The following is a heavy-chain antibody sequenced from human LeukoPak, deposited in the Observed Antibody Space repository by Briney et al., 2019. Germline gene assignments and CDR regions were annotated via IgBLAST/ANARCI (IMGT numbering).Heavy chain of an antibody. CDR1: GFTFSSYG. CDR3: ARALVIDY. Sequence: PGGSLRLSCAASGFTFSSYGMHWVRQAPGKGLEWVAVISYDGSNKYYADSVKGRFTISRDNSKNTLYLQLNSLRAEDTAVYYCARALVIDYWGQGTLVTVSS. V-gene: IGHV3-30*03. J-gene: IGHJ4*02. CDR2: ISYDGSNK. D-gene: IGHD2-21*01.